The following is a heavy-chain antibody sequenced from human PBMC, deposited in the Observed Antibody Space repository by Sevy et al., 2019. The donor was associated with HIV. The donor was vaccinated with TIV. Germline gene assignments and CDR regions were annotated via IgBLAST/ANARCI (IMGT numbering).Heavy chain of an antibody. CDR1: GGSITSLY. CDR2: IYYNGHI. D-gene: IGHD1-26*01. V-gene: IGHV4-59*08. J-gene: IGHJ4*02. Sequence: SETLSLTCTVSGGSITSLYWNWIRQPPGKGLEWIANIYYNGHIHYNPSLMSRVTLSFDTSKNQFSLWLSSVTAADTAMYYCAGENAWGRGYSWGQGTLVTVSS. CDR3: AGENAWGRGYS.